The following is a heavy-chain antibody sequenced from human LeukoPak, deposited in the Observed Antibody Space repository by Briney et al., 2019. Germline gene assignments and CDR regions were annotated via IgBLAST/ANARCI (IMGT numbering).Heavy chain of an antibody. CDR3: AREREQQLAPGAFDI. D-gene: IGHD6-13*01. CDR2: ISYDGSNK. Sequence: PGGSLRLSCAASGFTFSSYAMHWVRQAPGKGLEWVAVISYDGSNKYYADSVKGRFTISRDNSKNTLYLQMNSLRAEDTAVYYCAREREQQLAPGAFDIWGQGTMVTVSS. J-gene: IGHJ3*02. CDR1: GFTFSSYA. V-gene: IGHV3-30-3*01.